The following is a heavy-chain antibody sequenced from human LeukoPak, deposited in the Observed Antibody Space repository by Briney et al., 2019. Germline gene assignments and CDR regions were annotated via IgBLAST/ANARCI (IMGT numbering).Heavy chain of an antibody. D-gene: IGHD6-19*01. CDR3: ARARIAVAGILYYYYGMDV. J-gene: IGHJ6*02. Sequence: PSETLSLTCTVSGGSISSYYWSWIRQPPGKGLEWIGYIYYSGSTNYNPSLKSRATISVDTSKNQFSLKLSSVTAADTAVYYCARARIAVAGILYYYYGMDVWGQGTTVTVSS. V-gene: IGHV4-59*01. CDR1: GGSISSYY. CDR2: IYYSGST.